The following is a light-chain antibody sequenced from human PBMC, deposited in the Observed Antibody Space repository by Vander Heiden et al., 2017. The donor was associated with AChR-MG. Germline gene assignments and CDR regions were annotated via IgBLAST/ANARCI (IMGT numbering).Light chain of an antibody. J-gene: IGKJ4*01. CDR1: QGISSY. CDR2: AAS. Sequence: IQLTQSPSSLSAPVGDRVTITCRASQGISSYLAWYQQKPGKAPKLLISAASTLRSGFPSRFSGSGSGTDFTLTISSLQPEDFATYFCQQLNAYPLTFGGGTKVEIK. CDR3: QQLNAYPLT. V-gene: IGKV1-9*01.